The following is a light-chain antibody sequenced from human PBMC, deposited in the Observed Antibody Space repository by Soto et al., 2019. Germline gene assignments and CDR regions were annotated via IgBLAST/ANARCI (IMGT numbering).Light chain of an antibody. CDR3: PQYNNWPPDRT. V-gene: IGKV3-15*01. J-gene: IGKJ1*01. CDR1: QSVGSN. Sequence: EIVMTQSPATLSVSPGGRATLSCRASQSVGSNLAWYQQKPGQAPRLLIYGASTRATGIPARFSGSGSGTEFTLTISSLQSEDFAIYFCPQYNNWPPDRTFGQGTKVEIK. CDR2: GAS.